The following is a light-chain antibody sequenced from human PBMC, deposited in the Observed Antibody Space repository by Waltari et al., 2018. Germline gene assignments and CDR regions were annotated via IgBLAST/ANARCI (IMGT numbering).Light chain of an antibody. Sequence: EIVLTQSPATLSLSPGARATLSCRASQSVSSFLAWFQQTPGQAPRLLIFDASKRATDIPARFSATGSGTDFTLTISSLEPEDFAVYYCQQRSNWPSLSCGGGTKVEIK. CDR3: QQRSNWPSLS. V-gene: IGKV3-11*01. J-gene: IGKJ4*02. CDR1: QSVSSF. CDR2: DAS.